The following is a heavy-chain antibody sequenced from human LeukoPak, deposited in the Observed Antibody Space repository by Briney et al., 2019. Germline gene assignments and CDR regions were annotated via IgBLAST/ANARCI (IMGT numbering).Heavy chain of an antibody. J-gene: IGHJ3*02. V-gene: IGHV4-61*02. D-gene: IGHD3-22*01. CDR1: GGSISSGSYY. Sequence: SETLSLTCNVSGGSISSGSYYWSWIRQPAGKGLEWIGRMYNSGSTNYNPSLKSRVTISVDTSKNQFSLKLNSVTAADTAVYYCARGSYYDSSGYHDAFDIWGQGTMVTVSS. CDR3: ARGSYYDSSGYHDAFDI. CDR2: MYNSGST.